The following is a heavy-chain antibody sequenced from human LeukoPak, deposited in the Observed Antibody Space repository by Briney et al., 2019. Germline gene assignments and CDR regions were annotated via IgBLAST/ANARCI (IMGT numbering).Heavy chain of an antibody. D-gene: IGHD1-1*01. CDR3: ARHYNPAQKGAFDI. Sequence: SETLSPTCTVSGGSISSSSYYWGWIRQPPGKGLEWIGSIYYSGSTYYNPSLKSRVTISVDTSKNQFSLKLSSVTAADTAVYYCARHYNPAQKGAFDIWGQGTMVTVSS. V-gene: IGHV4-39*01. CDR1: GGSISSSSYY. J-gene: IGHJ3*02. CDR2: IYYSGST.